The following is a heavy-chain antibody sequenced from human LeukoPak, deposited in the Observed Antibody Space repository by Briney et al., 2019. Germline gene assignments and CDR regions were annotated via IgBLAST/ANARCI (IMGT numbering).Heavy chain of an antibody. D-gene: IGHD4-17*01. V-gene: IGHV4-30-4*01. CDR2: IYYSGST. J-gene: IGHJ5*02. Sequence: SETLSLTCTVSGGSISSGYYYWSWIRQPPGKGLEWIGYIYYSGSTYYNPSLKSRVTISVDTSKNQFSLKVSSVSAADTAVYCCARYTVTTIGFDPWGQGTLVTVSS. CDR3: ARYTVTTIGFDP. CDR1: GGSISSGYYY.